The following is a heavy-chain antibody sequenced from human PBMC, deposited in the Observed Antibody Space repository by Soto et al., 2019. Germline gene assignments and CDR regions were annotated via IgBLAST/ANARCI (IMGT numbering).Heavy chain of an antibody. CDR2: INQDGSEK. Sequence: EVHLVESGGGLVQTGGSLRLSCAIFESTVSRDWMNWVRQAPGKGLVWVAHINQDGSEKYYVDSVKGRFTISRDNAKKSLYLQMNSLRPADTAMYYCSGGVGDAFWGQGTLVTVSS. J-gene: IGHJ4*02. CDR1: ESTVSRDW. CDR3: SGGVGDAF. V-gene: IGHV3-7*04. D-gene: IGHD1-26*01.